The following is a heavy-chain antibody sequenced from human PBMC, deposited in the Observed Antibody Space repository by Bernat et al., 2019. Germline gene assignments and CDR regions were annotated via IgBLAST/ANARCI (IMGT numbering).Heavy chain of an antibody. CDR2: MSGVESRT. D-gene: IGHD5-12*01. J-gene: IGHJ4*02. Sequence: EVQLLESGGGLVQPGGSLRLSCAASGFSFGSYAMGRVRQAPGRGLECVSGMSGVESRTYYADSVKGRFTISRDNSKNTLYLQMNSLRVEDTAVYYCAKTPMFGAYEYYFDYWGQGTLVTVSS. CDR3: AKTPMFGAYEYYFDY. CDR1: GFSFGSYA. V-gene: IGHV3-23*01.